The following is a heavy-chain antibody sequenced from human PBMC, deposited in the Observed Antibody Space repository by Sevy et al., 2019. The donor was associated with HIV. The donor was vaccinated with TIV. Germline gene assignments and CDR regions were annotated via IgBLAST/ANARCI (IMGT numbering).Heavy chain of an antibody. V-gene: IGHV3-30-3*01. CDR3: AGEVSVVAATRRPFDP. Sequence: GGSLRLSCAASGFTFSSYAMHWVRQAPGKGLEWVAVISYDGSNKYYADSVKGRFTISRDNSKNTMYLQMNSLRTEDPGAYYCAGEVSVVAATRRPFDPWGQGTLVTVSS. CDR2: ISYDGSNK. CDR1: GFTFSSYA. D-gene: IGHD2-15*01. J-gene: IGHJ5*02.